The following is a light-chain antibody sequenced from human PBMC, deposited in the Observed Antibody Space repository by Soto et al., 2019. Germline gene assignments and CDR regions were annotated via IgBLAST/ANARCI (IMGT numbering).Light chain of an antibody. V-gene: IGLV7-46*01. CDR1: TGAVTSGHY. J-gene: IGLJ3*02. CDR2: DTS. Sequence: QAVVTQEPSLTVSPGGTVTLTCGSSTGAVTSGHYPYWFQQKPGQAPRTLIYDTSDKHSWTPARFSGSLLGVKAALTLTGSQPEDEAEYYCLLYYSGPRVFGGGTKVTVL. CDR3: LLYYSGPRV.